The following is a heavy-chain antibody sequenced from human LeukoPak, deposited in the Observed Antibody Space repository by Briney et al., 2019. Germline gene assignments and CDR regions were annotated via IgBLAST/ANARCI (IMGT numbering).Heavy chain of an antibody. J-gene: IGHJ4*02. V-gene: IGHV3-30*04. D-gene: IGHD3-22*01. Sequence: GGSLRLSCAASGFTFSNYAMHWVRQAPGKGLEWVAVISYDGSNNYYADSVKGRFTISRDNSKNTLYLQMNSLRAEDTAVYYCARGTYYYDSSGFPGGDYWGQGTLVTVSS. CDR3: ARGTYYYDSSGFPGGDY. CDR2: ISYDGSNN. CDR1: GFTFSNYA.